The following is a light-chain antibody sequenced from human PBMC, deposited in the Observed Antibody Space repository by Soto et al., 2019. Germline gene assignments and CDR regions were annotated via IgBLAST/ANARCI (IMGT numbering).Light chain of an antibody. CDR3: QHYNSYSEA. CDR1: QGISSY. V-gene: IGKV1-8*01. CDR2: KAS. J-gene: IGKJ1*01. Sequence: ASRRTQSQYSFSASTGDRVTITCRASQGISSYLAWYQQKPGKAPKLLIYKASTLKSGVPSRFSGSGSGTEFTLTISSLQPDDFATYYCQHYNSYSEAFGQGTNVDIK.